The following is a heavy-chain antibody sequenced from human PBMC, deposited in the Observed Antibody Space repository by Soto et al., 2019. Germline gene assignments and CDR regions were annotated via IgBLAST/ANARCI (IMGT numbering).Heavy chain of an antibody. J-gene: IGHJ6*02. CDR2: IYYSGST. Sequence: PSETLSLTCTVSGGSISSYYWSWIRQPPGKGLEWIGYIYYSGSTNYNPSLKSRVTISVDTSKNQFSLKLSSVTAADTAVYYCGGDGLGVYYGSGGSVGGSGLDVWGQGTTVTVSS. V-gene: IGHV4-59*01. CDR1: GGSISSYY. D-gene: IGHD3-10*01. CDR3: GGDGLGVYYGSGGSVGGSGLDV.